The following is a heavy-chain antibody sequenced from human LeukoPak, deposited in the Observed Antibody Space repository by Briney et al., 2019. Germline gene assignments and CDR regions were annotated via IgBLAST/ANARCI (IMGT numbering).Heavy chain of an antibody. CDR2: ISAYNGNT. D-gene: IGHD3-22*01. V-gene: IGHV1-18*01. CDR1: GYTFTCYG. CDR3: ARDRARMYYYDSSGWYYFDY. J-gene: IGHJ4*02. Sequence: KPGASVKVSCKASGYTFTCYGISWVRQAPGQGLEWMGWISAYNGNTNYAQKLQGRVTMTTDTSTSTAYMELRSLRSDDTAVYYCARDRARMYYYDSSGWYYFDYWGQGTLVTVSS.